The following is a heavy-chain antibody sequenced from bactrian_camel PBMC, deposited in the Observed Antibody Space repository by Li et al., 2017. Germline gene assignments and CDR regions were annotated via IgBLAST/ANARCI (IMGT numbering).Heavy chain of an antibody. Sequence: VQLVESGGGLVQAGGALRLSCATSGYAFGSGPMSWFRQAPGKQREGVATIYTSDPITYYADSVKGRFTCSRDNARNTVYLQMNNLRPEDTAMYYCVTSISGTWAGPNHWGQGTQVTVS. CDR2: IYTSDPIT. CDR3: VTSISGTWAGPNH. CDR1: GYAFGSGP. J-gene: IGHJ4*01. V-gene: IGHV3S40*01. D-gene: IGHD1*01.